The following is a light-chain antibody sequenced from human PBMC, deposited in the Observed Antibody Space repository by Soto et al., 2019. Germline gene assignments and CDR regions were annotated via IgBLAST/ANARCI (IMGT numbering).Light chain of an antibody. V-gene: IGKV1-39*01. CDR1: QNISHS. J-gene: IGKJ4*01. CDR2: MAS. CDR3: QESHSVPRT. Sequence: DIQMTQSPSSLSASVGDRVTITCRSSQNISHSVNWYQQKPGKAPFLLIYMASNLHPGVPSRCSGSGSGTDYTLTISSLQPGDFAFYFCQESHSVPRTFGGGTKV.